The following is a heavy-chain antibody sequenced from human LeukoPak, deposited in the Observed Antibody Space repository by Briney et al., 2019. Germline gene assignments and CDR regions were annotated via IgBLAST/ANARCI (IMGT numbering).Heavy chain of an antibody. Sequence: GGSLRLSCAASGFTFNIYVMTWVRQAPGKGLEWVSAISGDGGNTDYPDSVKGRFTISRDNSKNTLFLQMNSLRAEDTALYYCARRVGGTPDYWGLGTLVTVSS. J-gene: IGHJ4*02. D-gene: IGHD1-26*01. CDR1: GFTFNIYV. CDR3: ARRVGGTPDY. CDR2: ISGDGGNT. V-gene: IGHV3-23*01.